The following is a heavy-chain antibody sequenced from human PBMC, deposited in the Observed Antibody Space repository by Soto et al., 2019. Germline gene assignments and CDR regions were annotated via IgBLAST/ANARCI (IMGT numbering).Heavy chain of an antibody. J-gene: IGHJ5*02. D-gene: IGHD1-26*01. CDR2: ISGSGGST. V-gene: IGHV3-23*01. CDR3: AKDDRSGSYSGWFDP. CDR1: GFTFSSYA. Sequence: LRLSCETSGFTFSSYAMSWVRQAPGKGLEWVSAISGSGGSTYYADSVKGRFTISRDNSKNTLYLQMNSLRAEDTAVYYCAKDDRSGSYSGWFDPWGQGTLVTVSS.